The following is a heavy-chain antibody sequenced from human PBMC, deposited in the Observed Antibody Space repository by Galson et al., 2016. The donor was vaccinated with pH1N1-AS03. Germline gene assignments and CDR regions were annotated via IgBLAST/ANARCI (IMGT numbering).Heavy chain of an antibody. CDR1: GFTFDDSA. CDR3: ARSPGYCSAGSCSDQGYFDY. V-gene: IGHV3-9*01. D-gene: IGHD2-15*01. Sequence: SLRLSCAASGFTFDDSAVHWVRQAPGKGLEWVSGIDWNSGTIDYTDSVKGRFTISRDNAKNSLYLQMNSLRAEDTALYYCARSPGYCSAGSCSDQGYFDYWGPGTLVTVSS. CDR2: IDWNSGTI. J-gene: IGHJ4*02.